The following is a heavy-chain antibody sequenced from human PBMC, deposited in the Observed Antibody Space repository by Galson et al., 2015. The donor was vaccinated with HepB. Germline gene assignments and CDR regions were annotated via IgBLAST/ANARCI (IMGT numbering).Heavy chain of an antibody. CDR2: ISFDGSNK. V-gene: IGHV3-30-3*01. J-gene: IGHJ2*01. CDR3: ARDGPWQWLVRVDFDL. D-gene: IGHD6-19*01. Sequence: TLRLSCAASVFTFCIYAMHCVCQAPGEGLEWVAVISFDGSNKYYADSVKGRVTISRDNSKNTLSLQMNSLRAEDPAVYYCARDGPWQWLVRVDFDLWGRGTLVTVSS. CDR1: VFTFCIYA.